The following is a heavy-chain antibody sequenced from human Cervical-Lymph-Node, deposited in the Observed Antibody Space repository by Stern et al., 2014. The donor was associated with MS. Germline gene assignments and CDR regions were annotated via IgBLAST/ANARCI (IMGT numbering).Heavy chain of an antibody. CDR3: AKDRGMIVVVTYSLDS. V-gene: IGHV3-30*18. D-gene: IGHD3-22*01. CDR2: ISYDGSNA. Sequence: LVESGGIVVQPGRSLRLSCVASGFSFSSYGMHWVRQAPGKGLEWVAVISYDGSNAYYADSVKGRFTISRDNSKNTLYLQLNSLRAEDTAVYFCAKDRGMIVVVTYSLDSWGQGTLVTVSS. CDR1: GFSFSSYG. J-gene: IGHJ4*02.